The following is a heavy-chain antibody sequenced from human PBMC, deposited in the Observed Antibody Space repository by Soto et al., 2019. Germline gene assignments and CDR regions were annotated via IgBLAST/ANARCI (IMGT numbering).Heavy chain of an antibody. J-gene: IGHJ4*02. Sequence: SETLSLTCTVSGGSISSGGYYWSWIRQHPGKGLEWIGYIYYSGSTYYNPSLKSRVTISADTSKTQSSLRLSSVTAADTAVYYCSRIAVSGPITGFDYWGQGALVTVSS. V-gene: IGHV4-31*03. D-gene: IGHD6-19*01. CDR3: SRIAVSGPITGFDY. CDR1: GGSISSGGYY. CDR2: IYYSGST.